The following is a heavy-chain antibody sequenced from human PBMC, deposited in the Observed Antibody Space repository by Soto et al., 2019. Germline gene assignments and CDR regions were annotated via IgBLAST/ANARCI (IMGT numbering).Heavy chain of an antibody. Sequence: EVQLLESGGGLVQPGGSLRLSCAASGFTFSNYAMTWVRQAAGKGLEWVSSISGPGGSTYYADSVQGRFTVSRDNSMNTLFLQMNSLRAEDTALYYCARDERIAVAGTDTWGQGILVTVTS. CDR2: ISGPGGST. D-gene: IGHD6-19*01. J-gene: IGHJ5*02. V-gene: IGHV3-23*01. CDR3: ARDERIAVAGTDT. CDR1: GFTFSNYA.